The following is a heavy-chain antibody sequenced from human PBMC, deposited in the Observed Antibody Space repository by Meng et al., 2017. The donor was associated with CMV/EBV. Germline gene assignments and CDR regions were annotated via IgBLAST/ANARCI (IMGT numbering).Heavy chain of an antibody. CDR1: GFTFSSYW. D-gene: IGHD3-22*01. CDR2: IKQDGSEK. Sequence: GESLKISCAASGFTFSSYWMGWVRQAPGKGLEWVANIKQDGSEKYYVDSVKGRFTISRDNAKNSLYLQMNSLRAEDTAVYYCARAPTYYYDSSGYYGLGFDYWAREPWSPSPQ. CDR3: ARAPTYYYDSSGYYGLGFDY. V-gene: IGHV3-7*01. J-gene: IGHJ4*02.